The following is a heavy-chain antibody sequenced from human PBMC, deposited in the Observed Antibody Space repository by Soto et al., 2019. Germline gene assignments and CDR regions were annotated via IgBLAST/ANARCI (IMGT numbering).Heavy chain of an antibody. Sequence: SETLSLTCTVSGGSISSGGYYWSWIRQHPGKGLEWIGYIYYSGSTYYNPSLKSRVTISVDTSKNQFSLKLSSVTAADTAVYYCARGASIAARRPHYGMDVWGQGTTVTVS. V-gene: IGHV4-31*03. CDR3: ARGASIAARRPHYGMDV. CDR1: GGSISSGGYY. D-gene: IGHD6-6*01. J-gene: IGHJ6*02. CDR2: IYYSGST.